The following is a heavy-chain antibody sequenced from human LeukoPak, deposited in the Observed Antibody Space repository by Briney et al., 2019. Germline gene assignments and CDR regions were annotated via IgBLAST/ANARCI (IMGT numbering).Heavy chain of an antibody. CDR3: ARRATDSRGSDY. CDR2: IDISGGRT. V-gene: IGHV3-23*01. J-gene: IGHJ4*02. CDR1: RFTFRNYA. D-gene: IGHD3-16*01. Sequence: GGSLRLSCAPSRFTFRNYAMIWVRQAPGKGLEWVSSIDISGGRTDYADSVKGRFTISRDNSKNTLYLHMTSLRVEDTAVYYCARRATDSRGSDYWGQGTLVTVSS.